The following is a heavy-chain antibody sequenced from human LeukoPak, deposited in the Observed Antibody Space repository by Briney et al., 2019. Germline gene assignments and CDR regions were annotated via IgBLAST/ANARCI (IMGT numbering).Heavy chain of an antibody. Sequence: SETLSLTCIVSGDSISPYYWTWIRQPPGKRLEWIGYIYYSGTTNYNPSLKSRVTFSVDTSKNLFSLKLSSVTAADTALYYCTKVGGHWHFDYWGQGILVTVSS. V-gene: IGHV4-59*01. CDR1: GDSISPYY. CDR3: TKVGGHWHFDY. D-gene: IGHD1-1*01. CDR2: IYYSGTT. J-gene: IGHJ4*02.